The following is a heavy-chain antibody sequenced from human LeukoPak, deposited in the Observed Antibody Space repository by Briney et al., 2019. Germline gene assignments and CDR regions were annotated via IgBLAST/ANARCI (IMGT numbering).Heavy chain of an antibody. CDR2: ISGSGGST. D-gene: IGHD5-12*01. J-gene: IGHJ4*02. CDR1: GLSFSTYA. CDR3: VRGAGYSGYLFYFDS. Sequence: GGSLRLSCAASGLSFSTYAMSWVRQVPGKGLEWVSGISGSGGSTYYADSVKGRFTISRDNSKNTLDLQMTTLRADDTAVFYCVRGAGYSGYLFYFDSWGQGTPVTVSS. V-gene: IGHV3-23*01.